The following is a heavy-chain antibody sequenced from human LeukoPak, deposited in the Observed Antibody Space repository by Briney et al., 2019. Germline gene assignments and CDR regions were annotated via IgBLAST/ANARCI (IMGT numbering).Heavy chain of an antibody. CDR3: ARLHGYYFDY. CDR2: IYYSGST. Sequence: SETLSLTCTVSGGSISSYYWSWIRQPPGKGLEWIGYIYYSGSTNYNPSLKSRVTISVDTSKNQFSLKLSFVTAADTAVYYCARLHGYYFDYWGQGTLVTVSS. CDR1: GGSISSYY. V-gene: IGHV4-59*08. J-gene: IGHJ4*02.